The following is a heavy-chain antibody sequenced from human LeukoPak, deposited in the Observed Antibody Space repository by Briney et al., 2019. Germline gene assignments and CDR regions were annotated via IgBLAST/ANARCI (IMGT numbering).Heavy chain of an antibody. V-gene: IGHV1-2*04. CDR3: ARVGYSGYADFDY. CDR2: INPNSGGT. J-gene: IGHJ4*02. CDR1: GYTFTGYY. D-gene: IGHD5-12*01. Sequence: ASVKVSCKASGYTFTGYYMHWVRQAPGQGLEWMGWINPNSGGTNYAQKFQGWVTMTRDTSISTAYMELSRLRSDDTAVYYCARVGYSGYADFDYWGQGTLVTVSS.